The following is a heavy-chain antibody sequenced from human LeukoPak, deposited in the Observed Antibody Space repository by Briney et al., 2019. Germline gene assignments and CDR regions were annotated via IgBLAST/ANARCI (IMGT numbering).Heavy chain of an antibody. D-gene: IGHD2-2*01. CDR2: ISGSGGGT. CDR1: GFTFNTYA. J-gene: IGHJ4*02. Sequence: PGGSLRLSCAASGFTFNTYAMSWVRQAPGKGLEWVSGISGSGGGTYYADSVKGRFTISRDNSKNTLYLQMNSLRVEDTAVYYCAKMGGRISAAVDNWGQGTLVTVSS. V-gene: IGHV3-23*01. CDR3: AKMGGRISAAVDN.